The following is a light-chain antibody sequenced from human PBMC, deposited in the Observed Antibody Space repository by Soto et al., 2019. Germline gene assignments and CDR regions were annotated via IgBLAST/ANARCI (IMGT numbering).Light chain of an antibody. CDR3: QPYTKWPGT. J-gene: IGKJ1*01. CDR2: GAS. CDR1: QSVSSN. Sequence: EIVMTQSPATLSVSPGERATLSCRASQSVSSNLAWYQQKPGQAPRLLIYGASTRATGIPARFSGSGSGTEFTLTISSLQSEELAVYYCQPYTKWPGTFGQVAKVEIK. V-gene: IGKV3-15*01.